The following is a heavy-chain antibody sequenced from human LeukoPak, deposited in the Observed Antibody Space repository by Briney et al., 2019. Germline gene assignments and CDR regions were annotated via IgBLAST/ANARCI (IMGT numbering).Heavy chain of an antibody. CDR3: ARGGTSALEWFGP. V-gene: IGHV4-59*01. CDR1: GDSISSYY. J-gene: IGHJ5*02. Sequence: SETLSLTCTVSGDSISSYYWSWIRQSPGKGLEWIGYIYNSGSTKYNPSLKSRVTISIDTSKNQFSLKVNSVTAADTAVYYCARGGTSALEWFGPWGQGTLVTVSS. CDR2: IYNSGST. D-gene: IGHD3-3*01.